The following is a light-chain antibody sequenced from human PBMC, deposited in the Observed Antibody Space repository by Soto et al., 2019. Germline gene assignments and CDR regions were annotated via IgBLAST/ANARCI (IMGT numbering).Light chain of an antibody. Sequence: EIVLTQSPGTLYLSPGERATLSCRASQSVSTSQLAGHQQKPGQATRLLIYGASPRATGIPDRFSGSGSGTDVPLLLDRVVPEGFAEDHVLQYHSSPLTFRQGTRLDIK. CDR2: GAS. V-gene: IGKV3-20*01. CDR3: LQYHSSPLT. J-gene: IGKJ5*01. CDR1: QSVSTSQ.